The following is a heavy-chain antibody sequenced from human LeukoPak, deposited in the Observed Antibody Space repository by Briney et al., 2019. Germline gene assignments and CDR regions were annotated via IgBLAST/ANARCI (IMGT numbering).Heavy chain of an antibody. CDR3: ARADYYDSSGYSDY. CDR2: ISSSGSTM. D-gene: IGHD3-22*01. Sequence: GGSLRLSCAASGFTFSDHYMSWIRQAPGKGLEWVSSISSSGSTMYYADSVEGRFTISRDNAKHSLYLQMNSLRAEDTAVYYCARADYYDSSGYSDYWGQGTLVTVSS. J-gene: IGHJ4*02. V-gene: IGHV3-11*01. CDR1: GFTFSDHY.